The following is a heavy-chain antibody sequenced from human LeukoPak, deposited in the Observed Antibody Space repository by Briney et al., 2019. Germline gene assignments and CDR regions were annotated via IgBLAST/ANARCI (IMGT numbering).Heavy chain of an antibody. J-gene: IGHJ6*02. Sequence: PGRSLRLSCAASGFTFSSYWMSWVRQAPGKGLEWVANIKQDVNEKYYVDSVRGRFTISRDNAKNSLYLQMNSLRAEDTAVYYCARDITESSSWSPIFYYYGMDVWGQGTTVTVSS. CDR1: GFTFSSYW. D-gene: IGHD6-13*01. CDR2: IKQDVNEK. CDR3: ARDITESSSWSPIFYYYGMDV. V-gene: IGHV3-7*01.